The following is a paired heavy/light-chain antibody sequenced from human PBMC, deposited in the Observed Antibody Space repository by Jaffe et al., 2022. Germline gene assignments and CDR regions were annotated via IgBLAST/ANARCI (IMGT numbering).Heavy chain of an antibody. Sequence: QVQLVQSGAEVKKPGASVKVSCKASGYTFTGYYMHWVRQAPGQGLEWMGRINPNSGGTNYAQKFQGRVTMTRDTSISTAYMELSRLRSDDTAVYYCARDQTGTTDYYYYYYMDVWGKGTTVTVSS. CDR2: INPNSGGT. CDR3: ARDQTGTTDYYYYYYMDV. CDR1: GYTFTGYY. D-gene: IGHD1-1*01. J-gene: IGHJ6*03. V-gene: IGHV1-2*06.
Light chain of an antibody. CDR2: DAS. V-gene: IGKV1-13*02. J-gene: IGKJ4*01. Sequence: AIQLTQSPSSLSASVGDRVTITCRASQGISSALAWYQQKPGKAPKLLIYDASSLESGVPSRFSGSGSGTDFTLTISSLQPEDFATYYCQQFNSYPLQLTFGGGTKVEIK. CDR1: QGISSA. CDR3: QQFNSYPLQLT.